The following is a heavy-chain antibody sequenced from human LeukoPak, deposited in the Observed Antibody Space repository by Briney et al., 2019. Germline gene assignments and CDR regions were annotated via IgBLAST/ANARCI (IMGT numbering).Heavy chain of an antibody. CDR3: ARTRITMVRGDPYYYGMDV. CDR2: ISWNSGSI. Sequence: GRSLRLSCAASGFTFEDYAMHWVRQSPGKGLEWVSGISWNSGSIGYADSVEGRFTISRDNAKNSLYLQMNSLRAEDTAVYYCARTRITMVRGDPYYYGMDVWGQGTTVTVSS. V-gene: IGHV3-9*01. D-gene: IGHD3-10*01. CDR1: GFTFEDYA. J-gene: IGHJ6*02.